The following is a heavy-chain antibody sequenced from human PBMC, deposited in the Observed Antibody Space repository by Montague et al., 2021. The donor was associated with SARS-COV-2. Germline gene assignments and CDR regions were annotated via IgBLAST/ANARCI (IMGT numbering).Heavy chain of an antibody. J-gene: IGHJ4*02. D-gene: IGHD2/OR15-2a*01. Sequence: SLRLSCAASGFTFSTHAMHWVRQAPGKGLEWVAAISTGGSNQDVADSVKGRFTISRDNSKNTLYIQMNSLSVDDTAIYYCATRPPYFARPLVPLLDFWGQGTMVTVSS. V-gene: IGHV3-30*04. CDR2: ISTGGSNQ. CDR3: ATRPPYFARPLVPLLDF. CDR1: GFTFSTHA.